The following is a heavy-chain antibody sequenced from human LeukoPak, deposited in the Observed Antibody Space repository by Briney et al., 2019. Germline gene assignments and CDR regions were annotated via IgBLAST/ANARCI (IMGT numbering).Heavy chain of an antibody. J-gene: IGHJ4*02. CDR3: ARGVAAGVDF. CDR2: MSPNSGVT. V-gene: IGHV1-8*01. Sequence: ATVKVSCKASGYPFTSLDLNWVRQAPGPGHEWMGWMSPNSGVTGYAQKFQGRVTMTRDISISTAYMELSSLTSEDTAVYYCARGVAAGVDFWGQGTLVTVSS. CDR1: GYPFTSLD. D-gene: IGHD6-13*01.